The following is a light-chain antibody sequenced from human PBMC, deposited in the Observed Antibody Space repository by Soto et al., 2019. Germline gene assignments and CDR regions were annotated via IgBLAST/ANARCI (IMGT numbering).Light chain of an antibody. CDR1: RGIYNY. V-gene: IGKV1-27*01. CDR3: QKYDSAPRR. CDR2: AAS. J-gene: IGKJ1*01. Sequence: DVQVTQSPASLSASVGYRVNISCRTSRGIYNYLAWYQQKSGQIPKLLINAASSLQSGVPSRFSGSGSGTDFTLSISSLQPEDVATYYCQKYDSAPRRFGQGTKV.